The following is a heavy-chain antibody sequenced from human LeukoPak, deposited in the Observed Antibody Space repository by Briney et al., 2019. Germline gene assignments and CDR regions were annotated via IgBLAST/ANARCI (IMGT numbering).Heavy chain of an antibody. CDR2: ISGSSSTI. D-gene: IGHD6-19*01. CDR1: GFTFNTYA. J-gene: IGHJ4*02. V-gene: IGHV3-48*01. CDR3: ARKTTVAGKFDY. Sequence: GGSLRLSCAASGFTFNTYAMSWVRQAPGKGLEWVSYISGSSSTIYYADSVKGRFTISRDNAKNSLYLQMNSLRAEDTAVYYCARKTTVAGKFDYWGQGTLVTVSS.